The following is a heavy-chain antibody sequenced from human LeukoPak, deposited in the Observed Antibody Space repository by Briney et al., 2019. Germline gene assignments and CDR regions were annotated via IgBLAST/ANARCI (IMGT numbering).Heavy chain of an antibody. CDR2: IKSDGRT. CDR3: ARAPSEIGGYYPEYFRH. D-gene: IGHD3-22*01. Sequence: GGSLRLSCAAAGFTFSNYWMHWVRQAPGKGRVWVSRIKSDGRTNYADSVKGRFTISRDNAKNTVSLQMNSLRAEDTGVYYCARAPSEIGGYYPEYFRHWGQGTLVTVSS. CDR1: GFTFSNYW. V-gene: IGHV3-74*01. J-gene: IGHJ1*01.